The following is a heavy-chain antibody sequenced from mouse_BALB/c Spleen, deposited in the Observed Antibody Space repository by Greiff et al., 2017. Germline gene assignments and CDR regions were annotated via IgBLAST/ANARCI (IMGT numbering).Heavy chain of an antibody. D-gene: IGHD4-1*02. Sequence: EVQLQESGGGLVQPGGSRKLSCAASGFTFSSFGMHWVRQAPEKGLEWVAYISSGSSTIYYADTVKGRFTISRDNPKNTLFLQMTSLRSEDTAMYYCARLNWDRAMDYWGQGTSVTVSS. CDR2: ISSGSSTI. CDR1: GFTFSSFG. CDR3: ARLNWDRAMDY. V-gene: IGHV5-17*02. J-gene: IGHJ4*01.